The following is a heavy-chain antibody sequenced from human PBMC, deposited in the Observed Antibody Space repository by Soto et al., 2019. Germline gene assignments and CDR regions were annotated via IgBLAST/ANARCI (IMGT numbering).Heavy chain of an antibody. J-gene: IGHJ4*02. CDR1: GFTFTSYA. V-gene: IGHV1-3*01. Sequence: ASVKVSCKSSGFTFTSYAIHWLRQAPGQRPQWMGWINGGSGNTKYSQDFQGRVTFTRDTFATTAYLELSSLRSEDTAVYYCARVPPWGNSAGDYYIQHYDSWGQGTPATVSS. CDR2: INGGSGNT. CDR3: ARVPPWGNSAGDYYIQHYDS. D-gene: IGHD3-10*01.